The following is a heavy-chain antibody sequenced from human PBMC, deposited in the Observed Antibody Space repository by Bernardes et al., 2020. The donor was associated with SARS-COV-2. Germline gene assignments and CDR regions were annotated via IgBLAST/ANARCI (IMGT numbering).Heavy chain of an antibody. Sequence: SETLSLTCTVSGDSVSDGDYYWSWLRRPPGKGLEWIGYIYHSGNTYYNPTLGSRLTLSVDTSKNQFALNLRRVTGADTAIYYCARVIVNVVTFDPWGQGALVTVS. V-gene: IGHV4-61*08. D-gene: IGHD2-15*01. J-gene: IGHJ5*02. CDR3: ARVIVNVVTFDP. CDR2: IYHSGNT. CDR1: GDSVSDGDYY.